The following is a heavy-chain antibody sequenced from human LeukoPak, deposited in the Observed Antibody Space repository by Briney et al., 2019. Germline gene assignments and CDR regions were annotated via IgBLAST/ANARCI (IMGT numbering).Heavy chain of an antibody. D-gene: IGHD6-13*01. CDR3: ARDLLAAAGTWFDP. CDR1: GGSISSYY. CDR2: IYTSGST. J-gene: IGHJ5*02. Sequence: PSETLSLTCTVSGGSISSYYWSWIRQPAGKGLEWIGRIYTSGSTNYNPSLKSRVTISVDTSKNQFSLKLSSVTAADTAVYYCARDLLAAAGTWFDPWGQGTLVTVSS. V-gene: IGHV4-4*07.